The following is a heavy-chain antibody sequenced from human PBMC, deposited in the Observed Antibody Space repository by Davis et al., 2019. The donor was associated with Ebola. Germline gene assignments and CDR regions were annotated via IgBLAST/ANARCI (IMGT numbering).Heavy chain of an antibody. D-gene: IGHD5-18*01. CDR2: IYYSGST. V-gene: IGHV4-59*08. CDR1: GGSISSYY. CDR3: AREGYSYGYWFDY. Sequence: MPSETLSLTCTVSGGSISSYYWSWIRQPPGKGLEWIGYIYYSGSTNYNPSLKSRVTISVDTSKNQFSLKLSSVTAADTAVYYCAREGYSYGYWFDYWGQGTLVTVSS. J-gene: IGHJ4*02.